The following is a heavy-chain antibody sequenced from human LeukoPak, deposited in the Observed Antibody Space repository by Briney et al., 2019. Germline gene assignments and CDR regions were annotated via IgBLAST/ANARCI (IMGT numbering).Heavy chain of an antibody. Sequence: GGSLRLSCAASGFTFSSYAMSWVRQAPGKGLEWVAVISYDGSNKYYADSVKGRFTISRDNAKNSLFLQMNNLRVDDSAVYYCAREYTAMAYDYWGQGNLVTVSS. CDR3: AREYTAMAYDY. J-gene: IGHJ4*02. CDR2: ISYDGSNK. V-gene: IGHV3-30*03. D-gene: IGHD5-18*01. CDR1: GFTFSSYA.